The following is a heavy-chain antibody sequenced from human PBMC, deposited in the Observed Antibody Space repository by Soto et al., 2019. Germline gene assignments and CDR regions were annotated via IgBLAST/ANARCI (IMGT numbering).Heavy chain of an antibody. D-gene: IGHD3-16*02. V-gene: IGHV6-1*01. Sequence: SQTLSLTCAISGDSVSSNSAAWNWIRQSPSRGLEWLGRTYYRSKWYNDYAVSVKSRITINPDTSKNQFSLQLNSVTPEDTAVYYCARDRIDDYVWGSYRRGYYYYYYGMDVWGQGTTVTVSS. J-gene: IGHJ6*02. CDR2: TYYRSKWYN. CDR3: ARDRIDDYVWGSYRRGYYYYYYGMDV. CDR1: GDSVSSNSAA.